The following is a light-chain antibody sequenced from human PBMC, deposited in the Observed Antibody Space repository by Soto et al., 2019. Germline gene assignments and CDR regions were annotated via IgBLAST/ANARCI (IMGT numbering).Light chain of an antibody. V-gene: IGKV1-27*01. CDR2: AAS. CDR1: QGISNY. Sequence: DIQMTQSPSSLSASVGDRVTITCRASQGISNYIAWYQQKPGKAPKLLIYAASTLQSGVPSRFSGSGSGTDFILTINSLQPDDVATYSCQKYSSVPLFGPGTKVDIK. J-gene: IGKJ3*01. CDR3: QKYSSVPL.